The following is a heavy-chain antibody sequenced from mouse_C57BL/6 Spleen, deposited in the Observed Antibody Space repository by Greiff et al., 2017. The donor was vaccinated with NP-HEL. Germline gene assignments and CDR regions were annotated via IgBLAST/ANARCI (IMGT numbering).Heavy chain of an antibody. J-gene: IGHJ4*01. CDR2: ISSGSSTI. Sequence: EVKVVESGGGLVKPGGSLKLSCAASGFTFSDYGMHWVRQAPEKGLEWVAYISSGSSTIYYADTVKGRFTTSRDNAKNTLFLQMTSLRSEDTAMYYCARGYGSSIYAMDYWGQGTSVTVSS. D-gene: IGHD1-1*01. CDR1: GFTFSDYG. V-gene: IGHV5-17*01. CDR3: ARGYGSSIYAMDY.